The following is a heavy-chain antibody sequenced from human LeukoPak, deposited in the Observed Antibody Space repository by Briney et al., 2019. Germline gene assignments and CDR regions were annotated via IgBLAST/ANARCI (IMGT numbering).Heavy chain of an antibody. V-gene: IGHV1-8*01. Sequence: ASVKVSCKASGYTFTSYDINWVRQATGQGLEWMGWMNPNSGHTGYAQKFQGRVTMTRNTSISTAYMELSSLRSEDTAVYYCARGAWYDILTGYYSAYYFDYWGQGTLVTVSS. CDR1: GYTFTSYD. J-gene: IGHJ4*02. D-gene: IGHD3-9*01. CDR3: ARGAWYDILTGYYSAYYFDY. CDR2: MNPNSGHT.